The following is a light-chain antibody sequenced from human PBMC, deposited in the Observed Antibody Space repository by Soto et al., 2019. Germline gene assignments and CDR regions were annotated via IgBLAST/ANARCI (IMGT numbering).Light chain of an antibody. Sequence: EIVMTQSPDTVSVYPGERVTLSCRASQSVGSSVAWYQQETGQAPRLLIYDASNRAPGIPARFSGSGSGTDFTLTISSLEPEDFAVYYCQQRGDWPPITFGQGTRLEIK. V-gene: IGKV3-11*01. CDR3: QQRGDWPPIT. J-gene: IGKJ5*01. CDR1: QSVGSS. CDR2: DAS.